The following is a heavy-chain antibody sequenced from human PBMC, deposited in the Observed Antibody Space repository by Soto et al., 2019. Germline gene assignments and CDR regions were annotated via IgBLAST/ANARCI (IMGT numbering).Heavy chain of an antibody. CDR1: GYSFTSYW. CDR2: IDPSDSYT. D-gene: IGHD5-18*01. J-gene: IGHJ4*02. V-gene: IGHV5-10-1*01. Sequence: PGASLKISCKGSGYSFTSYWISWVRQMPGKGLEWVGRIDPSDSYTNYSPSFQGHVTISADKSISTAYLQWSSLKASDTAMYYCAALDGYSYGPDYWGQGTLVTVSS. CDR3: AALDGYSYGPDY.